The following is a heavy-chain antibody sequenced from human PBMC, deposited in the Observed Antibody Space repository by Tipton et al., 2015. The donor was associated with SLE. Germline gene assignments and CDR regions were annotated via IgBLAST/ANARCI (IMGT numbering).Heavy chain of an antibody. J-gene: IGHJ4*02. D-gene: IGHD5-24*01. CDR3: ARHKREMATIKY. CDR1: GFTFSSYA. Sequence: QSGAEVKKPGASVKVSCKASGFTFSSYAMSWVRQAPGKGLEWIGEINHSGSTNYNPSLKSRVTISVDTSKNQFSLKLSSVTAADTAVYYCARHKREMATIKYWGQGPLVTVSS. V-gene: IGHV4-34*01. CDR2: INHSGST.